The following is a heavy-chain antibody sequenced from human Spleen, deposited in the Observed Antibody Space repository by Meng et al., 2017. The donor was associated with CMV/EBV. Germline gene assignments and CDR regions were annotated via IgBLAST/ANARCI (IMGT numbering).Heavy chain of an antibody. J-gene: IGHJ4*02. CDR2: ILKDGSDK. Sequence: ECGGGVVSSWRSLILFFVVSGFMFSAFGMQWVSQAPGRAPEWVAFILKDGSDKFYRESVKGRFTISRDPGKNTLYLQMESLRPEDTAIYYCVRDGDSSNWPLDYWGQGTLVTVSS. D-gene: IGHD6-13*01. CDR1: GFMFSAFG. V-gene: IGHV3-30*03. CDR3: VRDGDSSNWPLDY.